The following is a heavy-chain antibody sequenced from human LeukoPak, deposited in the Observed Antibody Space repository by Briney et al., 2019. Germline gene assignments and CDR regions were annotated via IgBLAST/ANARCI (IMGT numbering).Heavy chain of an antibody. Sequence: ASVKVSCTASGYTFTSYYMHWVRQAPGQGLEWMGIINPSGGSTSYAQKFQGRVTMTRDTSSSTVYMELSSLRSEDTAVYYCARDNGYSYGPRIAAAGTQFDYWGQGTLVTVSS. CDR2: INPSGGST. V-gene: IGHV1-46*01. J-gene: IGHJ4*02. CDR3: ARDNGYSYGPRIAAAGTQFDY. D-gene: IGHD6-13*01. CDR1: GYTFTSYY.